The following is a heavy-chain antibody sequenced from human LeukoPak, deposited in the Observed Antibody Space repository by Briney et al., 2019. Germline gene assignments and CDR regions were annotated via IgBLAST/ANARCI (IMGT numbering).Heavy chain of an antibody. CDR2: FDPEDGET. V-gene: IGHV1-24*01. CDR3: AKLWFGEFPSYYFDY. J-gene: IGHJ4*02. D-gene: IGHD3-10*01. CDR1: GYTLTELS. Sequence: ASVKVSCKVSGYTLTELSMHWVRQAPGKGLEWMGGFDPEDGETIYAQKFQGRVTMTEDTSTDTAYVELSSLRSEDTAVYYCAKLWFGEFPSYYFDYWGQGALVTVSS.